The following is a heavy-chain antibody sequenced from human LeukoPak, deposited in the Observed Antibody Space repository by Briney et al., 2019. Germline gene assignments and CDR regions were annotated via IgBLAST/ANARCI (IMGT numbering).Heavy chain of an antibody. CDR1: GGSLSSTSYY. Sequence: NALETLSLTCTVSGGSLSSTSYYWGWIRQPPGKGLEWIGSIYYSGNTYYNPSLKSRVTISVDTSKNQFSLKLSSVTAADTAVYYCAREQLHCSGGSCYFYLWDYWGQGTLVTVSS. J-gene: IGHJ4*02. V-gene: IGHV4-39*07. CDR2: IYYSGNT. D-gene: IGHD2-15*01. CDR3: AREQLHCSGGSCYFYLWDY.